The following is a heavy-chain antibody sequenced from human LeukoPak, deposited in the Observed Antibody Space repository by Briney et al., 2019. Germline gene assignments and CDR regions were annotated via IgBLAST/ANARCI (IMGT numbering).Heavy chain of an antibody. CDR2: MNPNSGNT. CDR1: GYTFTSYD. J-gene: IGHJ4*02. V-gene: IGHV1-8*01. D-gene: IGHD3-22*01. CDR3: ARGSYDSSGYCRTVSLEYYFDY. Sequence: GASVKVSCKASGYTFTSYDLNWVRQATGQGLEWMGWMNPNSGNTGYAQKFQGRVTMARNTSISTAYMELSSLRSEDTAVYYCARGSYDSSGYCRTVSLEYYFDYWGQGTLVTVSS.